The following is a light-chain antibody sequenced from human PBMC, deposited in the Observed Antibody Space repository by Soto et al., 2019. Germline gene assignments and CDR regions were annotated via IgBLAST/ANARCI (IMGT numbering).Light chain of an antibody. V-gene: IGLV2-14*01. CDR2: DVS. CDR3: SSYTSSSTVV. Sequence: SALTQPASVSGSPGQSIALSCTGTSHDVGGYNYVSWYQQHPGKAPKLMIYDVSARPSGVSNRFSGSKSDNTASLTISGLQAEDEADYFCSSYTSSSTVVFGGGTKLTVL. CDR1: SHDVGGYNY. J-gene: IGLJ2*01.